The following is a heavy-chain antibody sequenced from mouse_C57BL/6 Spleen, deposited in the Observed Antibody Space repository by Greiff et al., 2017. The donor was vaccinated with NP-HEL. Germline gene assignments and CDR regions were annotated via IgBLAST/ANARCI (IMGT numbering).Heavy chain of an antibody. CDR2: ISDGGSYT. D-gene: IGHD3-2*02. Sequence: DVMLVESGGGLVKPGGSLKLSCAASGFTFSSYAMSWVRQTPEKRLEWVATISDGGSYTYYPDNVKGRFTISRDNAKNNLYLQMSHLKSEDTAMYYCARDAHSSGYGFAYWGQGTLVTVSA. V-gene: IGHV5-4*01. CDR3: ARDAHSSGYGFAY. J-gene: IGHJ3*01. CDR1: GFTFSSYA.